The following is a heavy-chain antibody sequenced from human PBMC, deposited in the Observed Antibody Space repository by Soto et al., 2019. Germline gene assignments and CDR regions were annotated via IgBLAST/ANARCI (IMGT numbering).Heavy chain of an antibody. J-gene: IGHJ4*02. CDR2: INHSGST. V-gene: IGHV4-34*01. D-gene: IGHD2-8*02. Sequence: WIWIRQPPGTGLEWIGEINHSGSTNYNPSLKSRVTISVDTSKNQFSLKLTSVTAADTAVYYCARDKITGCFDYWGQGTLVTVSS. CDR3: ARDKITGCFDY.